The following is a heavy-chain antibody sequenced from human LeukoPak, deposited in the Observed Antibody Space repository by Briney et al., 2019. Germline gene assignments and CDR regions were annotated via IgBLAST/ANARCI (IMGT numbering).Heavy chain of an antibody. CDR1: GYTFTNYY. J-gene: IGHJ4*02. CDR3: ARDGHRRYYYESSDYRFDY. V-gene: IGHV1-2*02. CDR2: INPNSGGT. Sequence: ASVKVSCKASGYTFTNYYMHWVRQAPGQGLEWMGWINPNSGGTNYAQKFQGRVTMTRDTSISTAYMELRSLRSDDTAVYYCARDGHRRYYYESSDYRFDYWGQGTLVTVSS. D-gene: IGHD3-22*01.